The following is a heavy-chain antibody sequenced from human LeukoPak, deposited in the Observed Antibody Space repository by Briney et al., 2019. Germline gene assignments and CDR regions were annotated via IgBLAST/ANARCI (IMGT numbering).Heavy chain of an antibody. Sequence: ASVKVSCKASGYTFTGYYMHWVRQAPGQGLEWMGWINPNSGGTNYAQKFQGRVTMTRDTSIRTAYMELSRLRSDDTAVYYCARQTTVTTLGAFDIWGQGTMVTVSS. D-gene: IGHD4-17*01. V-gene: IGHV1-2*02. CDR1: GYTFTGYY. CDR3: ARQTTVTTLGAFDI. J-gene: IGHJ3*02. CDR2: INPNSGGT.